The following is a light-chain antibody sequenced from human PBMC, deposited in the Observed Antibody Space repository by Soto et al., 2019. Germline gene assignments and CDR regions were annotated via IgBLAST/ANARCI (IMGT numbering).Light chain of an antibody. CDR1: SSDIGGYNY. J-gene: IGLJ2*01. Sequence: QSALTQPASVSGSPGQSITISCTGTSSDIGGYNYVSWYQHHPGKAPKLMIYDVSNRPSGVSNRFSGSKSGNTASLTISGVQAEDEADYYCSSYTSSSTGVFGGGTQLTVL. CDR2: DVS. V-gene: IGLV2-14*03. CDR3: SSYTSSSTGV.